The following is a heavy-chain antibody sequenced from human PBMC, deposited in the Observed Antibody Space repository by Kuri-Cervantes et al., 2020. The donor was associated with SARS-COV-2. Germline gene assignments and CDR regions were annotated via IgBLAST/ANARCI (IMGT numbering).Heavy chain of an antibody. V-gene: IGHV1-69*04. D-gene: IGHD6-6*01. Sequence: SVKVSCKASGGTFSSYAISWVRQAPGQGLEWMGRIILILGIANYAQKFQGRVTITADKSTSTAYMELSSLRSEDTAGYYCARQAQLVKFDYWGQGTLVTVSS. J-gene: IGHJ4*02. CDR2: IILILGIA. CDR1: GGTFSSYA. CDR3: ARQAQLVKFDY.